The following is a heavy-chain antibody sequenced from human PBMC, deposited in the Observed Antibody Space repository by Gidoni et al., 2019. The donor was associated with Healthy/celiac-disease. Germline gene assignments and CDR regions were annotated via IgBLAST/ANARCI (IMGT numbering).Heavy chain of an antibody. CDR1: GFTFSSYA. CDR2: ISSNGGST. J-gene: IGHJ6*03. Sequence: EVQLVESGGGLVQPGGSLRLSCAASGFTFSSYAMPWVRQAPGKGLEYVSAISSNGGSTYYANSVKGRFTISRDNSKNTLYLQMGSLRAEDMAVYYCARDVRGSPGIVVVPAAMGYYYYYMDVWGKGTTVTVSS. CDR3: ARDVRGSPGIVVVPAAMGYYYYYMDV. V-gene: IGHV3-64*01. D-gene: IGHD2-2*01.